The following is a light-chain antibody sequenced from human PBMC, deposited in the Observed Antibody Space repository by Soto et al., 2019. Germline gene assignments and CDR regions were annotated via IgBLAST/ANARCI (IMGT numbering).Light chain of an antibody. CDR1: QSISSW. Sequence: DIPMTQSPSTLSASVVDRVTITCRASQSISSWLAWYQQKPGKAPKLLIYDASSLESGVPSRFSGSGSGTEFTLTISSLQPDDFATYYCQQYNSYPLTFGGGTKVDIK. V-gene: IGKV1-5*01. J-gene: IGKJ4*01. CDR2: DAS. CDR3: QQYNSYPLT.